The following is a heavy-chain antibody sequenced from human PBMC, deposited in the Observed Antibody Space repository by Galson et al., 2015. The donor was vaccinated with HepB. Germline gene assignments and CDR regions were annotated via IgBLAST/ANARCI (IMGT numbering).Heavy chain of an antibody. Sequence: QSGAEVKKSGESLKISCQGSGYRFTSYWIAWVRQMPGKGLEWMGIIHPGDSDTRYSPSFQGQVTISADTSTTSAYLQWSSLKASDSAMYYCARLPYGGSYYYMDVWGKGTTVTVSS. J-gene: IGHJ6*03. CDR2: IHPGDSDT. D-gene: IGHD4-17*01. CDR1: GYRFTSYW. V-gene: IGHV5-51*01. CDR3: ARLPYGGSYYYMDV.